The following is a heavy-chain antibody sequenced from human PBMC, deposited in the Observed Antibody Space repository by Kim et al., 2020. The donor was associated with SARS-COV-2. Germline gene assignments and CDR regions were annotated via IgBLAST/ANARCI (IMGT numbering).Heavy chain of an antibody. CDR2: INHDGSGK. J-gene: IGHJ6*02. V-gene: IGHV3-7*01. CDR1: EIIFSRNW. Sequence: GGSLRLSCVGSEIIFSRNWISWVRQAPGKGLEWVANINHDGSGKFYVDSVRGRFTVSRDNAINSLFLQMTSLRADDTAVYYCARFFHSYALDVWGPGTTVAVSS. CDR3: ARFFHSYALDV.